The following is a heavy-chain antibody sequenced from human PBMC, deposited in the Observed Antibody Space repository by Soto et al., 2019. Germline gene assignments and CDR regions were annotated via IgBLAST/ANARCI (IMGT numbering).Heavy chain of an antibody. J-gene: IGHJ4*02. V-gene: IGHV1-18*01. Sequence: ASVKVSCKASGYTFTSYGISWVRQAPGQGLEWMGWISAYNGNTNYAQKLQGRVTMTTDTSTSTAYMELRSLRSDDTAVYYCARVYCSSTSCYNGRGYWGQGTLVTVSS. D-gene: IGHD2-2*02. CDR1: GYTFTSYG. CDR2: ISAYNGNT. CDR3: ARVYCSSTSCYNGRGY.